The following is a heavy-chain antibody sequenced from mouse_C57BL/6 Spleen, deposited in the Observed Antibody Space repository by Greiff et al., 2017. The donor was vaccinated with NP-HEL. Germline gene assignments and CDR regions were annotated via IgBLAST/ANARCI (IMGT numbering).Heavy chain of an antibody. V-gene: IGHV7-3*01. J-gene: IGHJ2*01. CDR2: IRNKANGYTT. CDR1: GFTFTDYY. CDR3: ARYDSYYFDY. Sequence: DVQLVESGGGLVQPGGSLSLSCAASGFTFTDYYMSWVRQPPGKALEWLGFIRNKANGYTTEYSASVKGRFTISRDNSQSILYLQMNALRAEDSATYYGARYDSYYFDYWGQGTTLTVSS.